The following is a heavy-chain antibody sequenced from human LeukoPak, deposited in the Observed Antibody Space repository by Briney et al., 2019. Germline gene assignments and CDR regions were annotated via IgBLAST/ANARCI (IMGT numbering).Heavy chain of an antibody. V-gene: IGHV4-59*08. CDR1: GASISSNY. J-gene: IGHJ4*02. Sequence: PSETLSLTCTVSGASISSNYWTWIRQPPGKGLEYIGYIYYTGGTNYNPSLKSRVTISVDTSKNQFSLKLSSVTAADTAVYFCAKYGGSGWVFDYWGQGTLVTVSS. CDR2: IYYTGGT. CDR3: AKYGGSGWVFDY. D-gene: IGHD6-19*01.